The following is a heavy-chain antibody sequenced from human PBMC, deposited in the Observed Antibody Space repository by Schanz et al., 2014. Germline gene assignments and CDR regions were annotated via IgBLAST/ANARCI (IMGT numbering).Heavy chain of an antibody. CDR1: GFTLGDYA. CDR3: TRDPLVQDNAFDI. V-gene: IGHV3-49*04. CDR2: IRSRAFGATR. D-gene: IGHD6-13*01. J-gene: IGHJ3*02. Sequence: EVQLVESGGGLVQPGRSLRLSCTASGFTLGDYALSWVRQAPGKGPEWVGFIRSRAFGATREYAASVKGRFTISRDDSKSIAYLQMNSLKTEDTAVYYCTRDPLVQDNAFDIWGQGTMVTVSS.